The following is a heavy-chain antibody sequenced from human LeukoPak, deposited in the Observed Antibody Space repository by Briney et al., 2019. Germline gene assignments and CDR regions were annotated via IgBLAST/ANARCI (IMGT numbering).Heavy chain of an antibody. V-gene: IGHV3-48*01. J-gene: IGHJ4*02. CDR1: GFTFSSYS. CDR2: ISSSSSTI. D-gene: IGHD6-19*01. CDR3: ARDPRQWLAPFDY. Sequence: GGSLRLSCAAAGFTFSSYSMNWVRQAPGKGLEWVSYISSSSSTIYYADSVKGRFTISRDNAKNSLYLQMNSLRAEDTAVYYCARDPRQWLAPFDYWGQGTLVTVSS.